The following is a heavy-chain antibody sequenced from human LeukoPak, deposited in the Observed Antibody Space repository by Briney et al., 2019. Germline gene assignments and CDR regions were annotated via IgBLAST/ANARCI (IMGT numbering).Heavy chain of an antibody. CDR1: GGSISSYY. Sequence: SETLSLTCTVSGGSISSYYWSWIRQPAGKGLEWIGRIYTSGGTNYNPSLKSRVTMSVDTSKNQFSLKLSSVTAADTAVYYCAREGHDYGDYFFLFDYWGQGTLVTVSS. J-gene: IGHJ4*02. D-gene: IGHD4-17*01. V-gene: IGHV4-4*07. CDR3: AREGHDYGDYFFLFDY. CDR2: IYTSGGT.